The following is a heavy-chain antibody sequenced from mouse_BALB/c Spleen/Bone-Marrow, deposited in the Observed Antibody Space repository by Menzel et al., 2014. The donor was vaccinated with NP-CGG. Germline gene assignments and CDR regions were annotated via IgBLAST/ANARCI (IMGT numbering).Heavy chain of an antibody. Sequence: EVKLVESGGGLVQPGGSLRLSCATSGFTFTDYYMSWVRQPPGKALEWLGFIRNKANGYTTDYSASVKGRFTISRDNSQSILYFQMNTLRAEDSATYYCARDMCDGLRWYFDVWGAGTTVTVSS. V-gene: IGHV7-3*02. CDR2: IRNKANGYTT. CDR3: ARDMCDGLRWYFDV. D-gene: IGHD2-3*01. CDR1: GFTFTDYY. J-gene: IGHJ1*01.